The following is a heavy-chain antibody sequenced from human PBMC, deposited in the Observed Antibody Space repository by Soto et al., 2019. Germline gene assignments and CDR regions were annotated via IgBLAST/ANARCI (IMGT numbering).Heavy chain of an antibody. D-gene: IGHD2-15*01. Sequence: ASVKVSCKASGYTFTNFGISWVRQAPGQGLEWMGRIIPILGIANYAQKFQGRVTITADKSTSTAYMELSSLRSEDTAVYYCARGPGYCSGGSCYPDFDYWGQGTRVTVSS. J-gene: IGHJ4*02. CDR3: ARGPGYCSGGSCYPDFDY. CDR2: IIPILGIA. V-gene: IGHV1-69*04. CDR1: GYTFTNFG.